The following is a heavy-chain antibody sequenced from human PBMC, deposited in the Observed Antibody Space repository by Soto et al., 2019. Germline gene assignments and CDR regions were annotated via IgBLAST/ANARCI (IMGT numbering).Heavy chain of an antibody. CDR2: ISRSGRGSA. CDR1: GFTFNSYV. J-gene: IGHJ4*02. V-gene: IGHV3-23*01. CDR3: ARGRYLDSSDYWVGNLPFDH. D-gene: IGHD3-22*01. Sequence: GESLKISCAASGFTFNSYVMTWVRQAPGEGLEWVSSISRSGRGSAYYADSVKGRFTISRDNSENTLFLQMNNLRDEDTALYYCARGRYLDSSDYWVGNLPFDHWGLGTLVTVPQ.